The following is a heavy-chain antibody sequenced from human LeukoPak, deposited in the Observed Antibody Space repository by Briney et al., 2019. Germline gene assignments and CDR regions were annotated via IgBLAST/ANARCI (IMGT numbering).Heavy chain of an antibody. CDR3: ASRMYMTVGNSAFDI. CDR2: IYHSGST. Sequence: SETLSLTCAVSGGSISSNTWWSWVRQPPGKGLEWIGEIYHSGSTNYNPSLKSRVTISVDKSMNQFPLKLSSVTAADAAVYYCASRMYMTVGNSAFDIWGQGTMVTVSS. D-gene: IGHD3-22*01. CDR1: GGSISSNTW. J-gene: IGHJ3*02. V-gene: IGHV4-4*02.